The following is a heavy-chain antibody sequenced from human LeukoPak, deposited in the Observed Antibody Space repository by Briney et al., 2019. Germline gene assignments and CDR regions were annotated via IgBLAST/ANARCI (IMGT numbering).Heavy chain of an antibody. CDR1: GFTLSDYS. D-gene: IGHD5/OR15-5a*01. J-gene: IGHJ5*02. V-gene: IGHV1-2*02. CDR3: AGGVAGVYSWFDP. Sequence: GASVKVSCKASGFTLSDYSIHWVRQAPGQGLECMGWIKPNGGDATYVQKFQGRVTMTRDTSINTAYMELSRLRYDDTAVYYCAGGVAGVYSWFDPWGQGTLVTVSS. CDR2: IKPNGGDA.